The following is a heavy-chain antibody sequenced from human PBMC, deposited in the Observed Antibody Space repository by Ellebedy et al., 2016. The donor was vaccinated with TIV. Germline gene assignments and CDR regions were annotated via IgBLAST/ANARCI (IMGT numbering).Heavy chain of an antibody. CDR2: IYYSGST. V-gene: IGHV4-39*07. Sequence: SETLSLTXTVSGGSISSSSYYWGWIRQPPGKGLEWIGSIYYSGSTYYNPSLKSRVTISVDTSKNQFSLKLSSVTAADTAVYYCARDQPLTGDWVKGWGDNDAFDIWGQGTMVTVSS. J-gene: IGHJ3*02. CDR3: ARDQPLTGDWVKGWGDNDAFDI. CDR1: GGSISSSSYY. D-gene: IGHD7-27*01.